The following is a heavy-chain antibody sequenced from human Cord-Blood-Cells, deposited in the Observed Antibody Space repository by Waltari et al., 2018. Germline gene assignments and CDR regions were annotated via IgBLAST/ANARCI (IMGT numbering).Heavy chain of an antibody. D-gene: IGHD6-19*01. Sequence: QVQLVESGGGVVQPGRSLRLSCAAFGFTFSGYGMHWVRQAPGKGLEWVAVIMYNGRNKYYADSVKGRFTISRDNSKNTLYLQMNSLRAEDTAVYYCARDPGGGWYGDYWGQGTLVTVSS. CDR3: ARDPGGGWYGDY. J-gene: IGHJ4*02. CDR2: IMYNGRNK. V-gene: IGHV3-33*01. CDR1: GFTFSGYG.